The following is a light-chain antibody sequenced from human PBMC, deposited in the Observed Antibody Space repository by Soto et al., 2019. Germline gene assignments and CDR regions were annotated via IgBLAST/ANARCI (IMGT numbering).Light chain of an antibody. CDR1: QCIXND. J-gene: IGKJ4*02. V-gene: IGKV1-17*01. CDR3: QHHNEYSRE. CDR2: AAS. Sequence: ILLTQSPSSLSASGGDRGTITCRASQCIXNDFAWYQLKPGKAPKLLXDAASSLQRGGPSRCSGSGSTTESTLTSSRQQPNRLAYYSMQHHNEYSREFGGGTKVDIK.